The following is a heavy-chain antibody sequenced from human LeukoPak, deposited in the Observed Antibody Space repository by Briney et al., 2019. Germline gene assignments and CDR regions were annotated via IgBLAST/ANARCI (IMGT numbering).Heavy chain of an antibody. CDR2: ISYDGSNK. J-gene: IGHJ5*02. CDR1: GFIFSNYW. V-gene: IGHV3-30*03. D-gene: IGHD5-18*01. Sequence: GGSLRLSCEASGFIFSNYWMGWVRQAPGKGLEWVAVISYDGSNKYYADSVKGRFTISRDNSKNTLYLQMNSLRAEDTAVYFCASGKYRYGDNWFDPWGQGTLVTVSS. CDR3: ASGKYRYGDNWFDP.